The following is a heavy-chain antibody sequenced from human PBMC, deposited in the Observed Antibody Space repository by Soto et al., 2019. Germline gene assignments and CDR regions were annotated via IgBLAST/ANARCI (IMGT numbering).Heavy chain of an antibody. Sequence: QLQLQESGPGLVKPAETLSLTCTVSGASISSSAYYWGWIRQPPGKGLEGIGSIYYSGNTHYNPSLAGRVPISVDTSKNQSPLKVTSVTAADTAVYYCARTPPRDGGFSFPRTFDYWAREPWSPSPQ. J-gene: IGHJ4*02. V-gene: IGHV4-39*01. CDR2: IYYSGNT. CDR3: ARTPPRDGGFSFPRTFDY. CDR1: GASISSSAYY. D-gene: IGHD3-16*01.